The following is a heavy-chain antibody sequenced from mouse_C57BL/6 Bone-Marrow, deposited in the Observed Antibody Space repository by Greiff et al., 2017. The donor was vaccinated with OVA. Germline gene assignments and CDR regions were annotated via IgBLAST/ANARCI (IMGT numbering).Heavy chain of an antibody. CDR2: INPNYGTT. J-gene: IGHJ1*03. CDR1: GYSFTDYN. Sequence: EVQLQQSGPELVKPGASVKISCKASGYSFTDYNMNWVKQSTGKSLEWIGVINPNYGTTSYNQKFKGKATLTVDQSTSTAYMQLNSLTSEDSAVYYLAFYYGSSYRYFDVWGTGTTVTVSS. D-gene: IGHD1-1*01. CDR3: AFYYGSSYRYFDV. V-gene: IGHV1-39*01.